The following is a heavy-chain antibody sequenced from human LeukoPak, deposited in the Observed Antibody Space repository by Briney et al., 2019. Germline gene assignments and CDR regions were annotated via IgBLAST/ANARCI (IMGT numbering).Heavy chain of an antibody. V-gene: IGHV3-48*03. D-gene: IGHD3-16*02. CDR2: ISRSGSTI. CDR3: ARDMRFYDYVWGSYPKAAFDI. Sequence: GGSLRLSCAASGFTFSSYEMNWVHQAPGKGLEWVSYISRSGSTIYYADSMKGRFTISRDNAKNSLYLQMNSLRAEDTAVYYCARDMRFYDYVWGSYPKAAFDIWGQGTLLTVSS. CDR1: GFTFSSYE. J-gene: IGHJ1*01.